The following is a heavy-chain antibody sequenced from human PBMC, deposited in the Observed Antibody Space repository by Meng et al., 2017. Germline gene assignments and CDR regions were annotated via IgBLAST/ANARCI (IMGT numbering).Heavy chain of an antibody. J-gene: IGHJ4*02. V-gene: IGHV3-7*01. Sequence: GESLKISCAASGFTFSSYWMSWVRQAPGKGLEWVANIKQDGSEKYYVDSVKGRFTISRDNAKNSLYLQMNSLRAEDTAVYYCARDATYDSSGYYFDYWGQGTLVTVSS. CDR2: IKQDGSEK. CDR1: GFTFSSYW. CDR3: ARDATYDSSGYYFDY. D-gene: IGHD3-22*01.